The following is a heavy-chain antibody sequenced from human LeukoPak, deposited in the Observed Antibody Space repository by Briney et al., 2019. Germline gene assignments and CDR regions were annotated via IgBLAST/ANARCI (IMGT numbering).Heavy chain of an antibody. Sequence: GGSLRLSCAASGSTFSHAWMNWVRQAPGKGLEWVSSMSTSSTYIYYADSIKGRFTISRDDARSLLYLQMDSLRAEDTAVYYCVRDFAFGFCNTTTCRYPFDSWGQGTLVTVSS. D-gene: IGHD3-16*01. CDR2: MSTSSTYI. CDR3: VRDFAFGFCNTTTCRYPFDS. J-gene: IGHJ4*02. V-gene: IGHV3-21*06. CDR1: GSTFSHAW.